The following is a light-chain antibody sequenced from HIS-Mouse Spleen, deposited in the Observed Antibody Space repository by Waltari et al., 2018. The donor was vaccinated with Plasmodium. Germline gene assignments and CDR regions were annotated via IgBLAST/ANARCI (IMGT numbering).Light chain of an antibody. CDR2: EDS. V-gene: IGLV3-10*01. CDR1: ALPKTY. CDR3: YSTDSSGNHRV. J-gene: IGLJ3*02. Sequence: SYELTQPPSVSVSPGQTARITCSGDALPKTYAYWYPQKSGQAPGLVIYEDSKRPSGIPGRFSGSSSGTMATLTISGAQVEDEADYYCYSTDSSGNHRVFGGGTKLTVL.